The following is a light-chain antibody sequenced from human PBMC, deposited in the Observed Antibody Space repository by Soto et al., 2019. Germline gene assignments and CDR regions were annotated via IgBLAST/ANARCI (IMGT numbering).Light chain of an antibody. Sequence: EIVLTQSPGTLSLSPGERATLSCRASETISTNYLAWYQQKPGRAPSLRISRASTRATGIPDRFRGSGSGTDCTLTISRLEPEDIAVSYCQQYHKSPLTFGGGTKVEIK. CDR2: RAS. CDR3: QQYHKSPLT. CDR1: ETISTNY. V-gene: IGKV3-20*01. J-gene: IGKJ4*01.